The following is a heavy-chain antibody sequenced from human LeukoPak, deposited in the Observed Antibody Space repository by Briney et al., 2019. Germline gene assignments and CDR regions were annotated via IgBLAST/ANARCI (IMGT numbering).Heavy chain of an antibody. CDR2: IYYSGST. Sequence: SETLSLTCTVSGGSISSYYWSWIRQPPGKGQEWIGYIYYSGSTNYNPSLKSRVTISVDTSKNQFSLKLSSVTAADTAVYYCARDAIAAGSLAFDIWGQGTMVTVSS. V-gene: IGHV4-59*01. CDR3: ARDAIAAGSLAFDI. J-gene: IGHJ3*02. CDR1: GGSISSYY. D-gene: IGHD2-15*01.